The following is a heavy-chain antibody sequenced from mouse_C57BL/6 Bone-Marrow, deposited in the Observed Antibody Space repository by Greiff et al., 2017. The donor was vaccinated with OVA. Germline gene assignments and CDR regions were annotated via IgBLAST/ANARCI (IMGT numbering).Heavy chain of an antibody. D-gene: IGHD1-1*01. Sequence: QVQLQQPGAELVKPGASVKLSCKASGYTFTSYWMQWVKQRPGQGLEWIGEIDPSDSYTNYNQKFKGKATLTVDTSSSTAYMQLSSLTSEDSAVYYGARRTVVRNWYFDVWGTGTTVTVSS. V-gene: IGHV1-50*01. CDR3: ARRTVVRNWYFDV. J-gene: IGHJ1*03. CDR1: GYTFTSYW. CDR2: IDPSDSYT.